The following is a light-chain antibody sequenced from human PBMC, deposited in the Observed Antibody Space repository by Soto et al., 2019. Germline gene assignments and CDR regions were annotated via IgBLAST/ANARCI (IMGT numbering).Light chain of an antibody. CDR3: CSYAGSITLYV. Sequence: QSALTQPRSVSGSPGQSVTISCTGSSSGVGDYNYVSWYQQHPGKVPKLMIYDVSKRPSGVPDRFSGSKSGNTASLTISGLQADDEADYYCCSYAGSITLYVFGTGTKVTVL. V-gene: IGLV2-11*01. CDR2: DVS. J-gene: IGLJ1*01. CDR1: SSGVGDYNY.